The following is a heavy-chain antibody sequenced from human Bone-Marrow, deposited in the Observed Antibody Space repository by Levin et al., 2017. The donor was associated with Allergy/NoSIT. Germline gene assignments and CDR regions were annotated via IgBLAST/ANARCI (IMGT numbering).Heavy chain of an antibody. D-gene: IGHD5-18*01. CDR2: INPNNDDS. Sequence: ASVKVSCKASGYTFTGHYLHWVRQAPGQGLEWMGWINPNNDDSKFPQKFHGRVTMTRDTSISTAYLELSRLSSDDTAVYYCARDRGASTYGYTFDYWGQGTLVTVSS. J-gene: IGHJ4*02. CDR1: GYTFTGHY. V-gene: IGHV1-2*02. CDR3: ARDRGASTYGYTFDY.